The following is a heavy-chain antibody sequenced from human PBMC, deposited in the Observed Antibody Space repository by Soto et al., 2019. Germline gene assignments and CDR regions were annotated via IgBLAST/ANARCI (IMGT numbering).Heavy chain of an antibody. CDR3: ARDVGYSGYDHYFDY. V-gene: IGHV4-31*03. Sequence: QVQLQESGPGLVKPSQTLSLTCTVSGGPISSGGYYWSWIHQHPGKGMEWIGYIYSGSTYYNPSLKSRFTISVDTSKNQFSLKLSSVTAADTAVYYCARDVGYSGYDHYFDYWGQGTLVTVSS. D-gene: IGHD5-12*01. CDR2: IYSGST. CDR1: GGPISSGGYY. J-gene: IGHJ4*02.